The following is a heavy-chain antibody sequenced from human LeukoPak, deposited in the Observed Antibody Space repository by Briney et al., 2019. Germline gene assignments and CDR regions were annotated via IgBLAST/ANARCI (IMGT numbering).Heavy chain of an antibody. CDR3: ARERCSSTSYYIYYYYGMDV. Sequence: ASVKVSCKASGYTFTSYYMHWVRQAPGQGLEWMGIINPSGGSTSYAQKFQGRVTMTRDTSTSTVYMELSSLRSEDTAVYYCARERCSSTSYYIYYYYGMDVWGKGTTVTVSS. V-gene: IGHV1-46*01. CDR2: INPSGGST. D-gene: IGHD2-2*01. J-gene: IGHJ6*04. CDR1: GYTFTSYY.